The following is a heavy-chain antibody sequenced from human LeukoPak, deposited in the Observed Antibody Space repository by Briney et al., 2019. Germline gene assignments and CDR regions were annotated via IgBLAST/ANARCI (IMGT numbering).Heavy chain of an antibody. D-gene: IGHD3-16*01. Sequence: SETLSLTCTVSGGSISSGDYYWSWIRPPPGKGLEWIGYIYYSGSTYYSPSLKSRVTISVDTSKNQFSLKLSPVTAADTAVYYCASYDYVWGSLDYWGQGTLVTVSS. CDR1: GGSISSGDYY. CDR3: ASYDYVWGSLDY. V-gene: IGHV4-30-4*01. J-gene: IGHJ4*02. CDR2: IYYSGST.